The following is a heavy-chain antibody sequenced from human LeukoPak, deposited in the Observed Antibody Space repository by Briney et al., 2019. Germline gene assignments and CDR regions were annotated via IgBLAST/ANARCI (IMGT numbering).Heavy chain of an antibody. Sequence: PSETLSLTCTVSGGSISSYYWSRIRQPPGKGLEWIGYIYYSGSTNYNPSLKSRVTISVDTSKNQFSLKLSSVTAADTAVYYCARGRRSSSPQFNWFDPWGQGTLVTVSS. CDR1: GGSISSYY. CDR3: ARGRRSSSPQFNWFDP. D-gene: IGHD2-2*01. CDR2: IYYSGST. V-gene: IGHV4-59*01. J-gene: IGHJ5*02.